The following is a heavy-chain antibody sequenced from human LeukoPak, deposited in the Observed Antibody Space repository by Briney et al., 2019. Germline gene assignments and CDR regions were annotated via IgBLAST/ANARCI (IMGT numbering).Heavy chain of an antibody. V-gene: IGHV6-1*01. CDR2: TYYRSKWYN. J-gene: IGHJ5*02. D-gene: IGHD2-2*01. CDR1: GDSVSSNSAA. CDR3: ARDSPTVPAALEVLYNWFDP. Sequence: SQTLSLTCAISGDSVSSNSAAWNWIRQSPSRGLEWLGRTYYRSKWYNDYAVSVKSRITINPDTSKNQFSLQLNSVTPEDTAVYYCARDSPTVPAALEVLYNWFDPWGQGTLVTVSS.